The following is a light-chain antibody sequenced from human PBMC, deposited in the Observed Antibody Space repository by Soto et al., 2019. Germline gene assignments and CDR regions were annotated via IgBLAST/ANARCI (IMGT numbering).Light chain of an antibody. CDR1: SSYVGSYNL. J-gene: IGLJ1*01. CDR3: CSYAGSSLYV. V-gene: IGLV2-23*02. Sequence: HSVLTQPASGSRSPGQALTISCTRNSSYVGSYNLVSWYQQHPGKAPKLMIYEVSKRPSGVSNRFSGSKSGNTASLTISGLQAEDEADYYCCSYAGSSLYVFGTGTKVTVL. CDR2: EVS.